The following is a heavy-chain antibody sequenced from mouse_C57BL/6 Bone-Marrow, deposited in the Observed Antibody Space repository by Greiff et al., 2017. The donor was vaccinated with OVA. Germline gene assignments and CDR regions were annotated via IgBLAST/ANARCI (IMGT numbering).Heavy chain of an antibody. J-gene: IGHJ4*01. V-gene: IGHV1-50*01. CDR2: IDPSDSYT. CDR1: GYTFTSYW. CDR3: AREVATTPYYAMDY. D-gene: IGHD1-1*01. Sequence: QVQLQQPGAELVKPGASVKLSCKASGYTFTSYWMQWVKQRPGQGLEWIGEIDPSDSYTNYNQKFKGKATLTVDTSSSTAYMQLSSLTSEDSAVYYCAREVATTPYYAMDYWGQGTSVTVSS.